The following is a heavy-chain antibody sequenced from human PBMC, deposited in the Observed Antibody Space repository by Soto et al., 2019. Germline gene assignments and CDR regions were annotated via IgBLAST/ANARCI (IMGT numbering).Heavy chain of an antibody. Sequence: QVQLVQSGAEVKKPGSSVKVSCKASGGTFSSYAISWVRQAPVQGLEWMGGIIPIFGTANYAQKFQGRVTITADESTRTAYMGLSSLRSEDTAVYYCARGIVATISYYYGMDVGGQGTTVTVSS. CDR2: IIPIFGTA. J-gene: IGHJ6*02. V-gene: IGHV1-69*01. CDR1: GGTFSSYA. D-gene: IGHD5-12*01. CDR3: ARGIVATISYYYGMDV.